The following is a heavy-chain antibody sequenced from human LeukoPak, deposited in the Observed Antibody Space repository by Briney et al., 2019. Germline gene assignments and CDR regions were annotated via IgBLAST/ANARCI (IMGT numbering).Heavy chain of an antibody. D-gene: IGHD3-10*01. CDR1: GGTFSSYA. CDR2: ISAYNGNT. Sequence: GASVKVSCKASGGTFSSYAISWVRQAPGQGLEWMGWISAYNGNTNYAQKLQGRVTMTTDTSTSTAYMELRSLRSDDTAVYYCARDTYYYYYYYGMDVWGQGTTVTVSS. J-gene: IGHJ6*02. V-gene: IGHV1-18*01. CDR3: ARDTYYYYYYYGMDV.